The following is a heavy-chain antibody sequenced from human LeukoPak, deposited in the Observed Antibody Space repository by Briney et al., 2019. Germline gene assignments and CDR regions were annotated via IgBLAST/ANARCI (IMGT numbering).Heavy chain of an antibody. CDR1: GFTFSSYA. CDR3: AKVRFWSGYFSSFDY. J-gene: IGHJ4*02. V-gene: IGHV3-23*01. Sequence: GGSLRLSCAVSGFTFSSYAMSWLRQAPGKGLEWVSAISGSGGSTNYADSVKGRFTISRDNSKNTLNLQMNSLRAEDTAVYYCAKVRFWSGYFSSFDYWGQGTLVTVSS. CDR2: ISGSGGST. D-gene: IGHD3-3*01.